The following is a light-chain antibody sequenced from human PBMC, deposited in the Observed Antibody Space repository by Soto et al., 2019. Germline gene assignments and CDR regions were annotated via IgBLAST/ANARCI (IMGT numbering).Light chain of an antibody. J-gene: IGKJ4*01. CDR3: QQYYNSVLT. CDR1: QSISNF. CDR2: AAS. V-gene: IGKV1-39*01. Sequence: DIQMTQSPSSLSASLGDRVTITCRASQSISNFLNWVQHKPGNAPKVLISAASTLQSGVPPRFSGSESGTDFTLTISSMQPEDSACYYCQQYYNSVLTFGGGTKVDIK.